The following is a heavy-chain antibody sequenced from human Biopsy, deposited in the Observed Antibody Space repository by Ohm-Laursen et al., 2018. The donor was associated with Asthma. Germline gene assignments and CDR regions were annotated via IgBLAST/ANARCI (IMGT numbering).Heavy chain of an antibody. D-gene: IGHD2-15*01. V-gene: IGHV4-61*01. Sequence: GTLSLTCVVSGGSVSSGSYYWSWIRQPPGKGLAWVSYISYSGSTDYNPSLKSRLTISTDTSKNQFSLKLSSVTAADTAVYYCARVPTTLRYFDLWGRGTLVTVSS. J-gene: IGHJ2*01. CDR1: GGSVSSGSYY. CDR2: ISYSGST. CDR3: ARVPTTLRYFDL.